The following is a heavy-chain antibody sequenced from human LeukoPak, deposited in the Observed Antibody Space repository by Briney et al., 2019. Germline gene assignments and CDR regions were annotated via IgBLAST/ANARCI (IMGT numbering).Heavy chain of an antibody. CDR1: GFTFNTYW. D-gene: IGHD1-1*01. V-gene: IGHV3-74*01. CDR2: INSDGIRT. CDR3: ARVPQLAVFDY. J-gene: IGHJ4*02. Sequence: RGSSRLSCAASGFTFNTYWMHWVRQAPGKGLVWVSRINSDGIRTDYADSVKGRFTISRDNAKNTVYLQMNSLRAEDTAVYYCARVPQLAVFDYWGQGTLLPVFS.